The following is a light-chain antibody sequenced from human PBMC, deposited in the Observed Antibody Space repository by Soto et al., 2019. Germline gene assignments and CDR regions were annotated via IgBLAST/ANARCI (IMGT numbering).Light chain of an antibody. CDR3: QQYNNWPRAT. CDR2: GAF. J-gene: IGKJ4*01. CDR1: PSVTNY. V-gene: IGKV3D-15*01. Sequence: EIVLTQSPATLSLSPGERATLSCRASPSVTNYLAWYQQKPGQPPRLLIYGAFNRAAGIPARFSGSGSGTEFNITISSLQSEDSAVYYCQQYNNWPRATFGGGTKVDI.